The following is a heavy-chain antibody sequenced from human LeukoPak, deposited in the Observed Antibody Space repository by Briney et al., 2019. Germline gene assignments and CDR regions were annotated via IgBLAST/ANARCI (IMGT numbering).Heavy chain of an antibody. D-gene: IGHD1-26*01. CDR3: AKRSGINYGFFDS. Sequence: GGSLRLSCAASGFTFSRYGMHWVRQAPGKGLEWVSAITGNGDYTDYADSVKGRFTISRDNSKNTAYLQMNSLRSEDTAVYYCAKRSGINYGFFDSWGQGTLVTVSS. CDR2: ITGNGDYT. J-gene: IGHJ4*02. CDR1: GFTFSRYG. V-gene: IGHV3-23*01.